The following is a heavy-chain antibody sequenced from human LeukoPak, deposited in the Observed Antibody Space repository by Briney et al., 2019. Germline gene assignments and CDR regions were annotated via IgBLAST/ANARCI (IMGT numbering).Heavy chain of an antibody. D-gene: IGHD6-25*01. CDR2: IYHSGST. CDR3: ASPGAAVDY. J-gene: IGHJ4*02. Sequence: SETLSLTCTVSGGSISSSSYYWGWIWQPPGKGLEWIGSIYHSGSTYYNPSLKSRVTISVDTSKNQFSLKLSSVTAADTAVYYCASPGAAVDYWGQGTLVTVSS. V-gene: IGHV4-39*07. CDR1: GGSISSSSYY.